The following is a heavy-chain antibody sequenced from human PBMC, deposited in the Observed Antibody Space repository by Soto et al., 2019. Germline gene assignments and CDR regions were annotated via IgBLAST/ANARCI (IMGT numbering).Heavy chain of an antibody. Sequence: QVQLVESGGGVVQPGRSLRLSCAASGFTFSSYGMHWVRQAPGKGLEWVAVISYDGSNKYYADSVKGRFTISRDNSKNTLYLQMNRLRAEDTDVYYCAKDPILYCSGGSCYQGSPYYYYGMDVWGQGTTVTVSS. CDR1: GFTFSSYG. V-gene: IGHV3-30*18. CDR2: ISYDGSNK. CDR3: AKDPILYCSGGSCYQGSPYYYYGMDV. J-gene: IGHJ6*02. D-gene: IGHD2-15*01.